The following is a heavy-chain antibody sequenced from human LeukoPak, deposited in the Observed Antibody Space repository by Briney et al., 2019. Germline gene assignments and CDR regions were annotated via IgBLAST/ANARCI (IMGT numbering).Heavy chain of an antibody. V-gene: IGHV4-34*01. J-gene: IGHJ5*02. Sequence: SETLSLTCAVYGGSFSGYYWSWIRQPPGKGLEWIGEINHSGSTNYNPSLKSRVTISVDTSKNQFSLKLSSVTAADTAVYYCASLRSMATLSGFDPWGQGTLVTVSS. CDR3: ASLRSMATLSGFDP. CDR2: INHSGST. CDR1: GGSFSGYY. D-gene: IGHD2/OR15-2a*01.